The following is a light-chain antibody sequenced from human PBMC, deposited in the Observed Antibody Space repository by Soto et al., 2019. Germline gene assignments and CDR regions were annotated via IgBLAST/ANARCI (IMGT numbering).Light chain of an antibody. CDR3: QQYATSPLT. Sequence: EIVLTQSPATLSVSPGEGATLSCRASQSIDGNLAWYQQRPGQAPRLLINAASTRATGVPARFSGSGSGTDFTLTISRLEPEDFALYDCQQYATSPLTFGGGTKVDIK. V-gene: IGKV3-20*01. CDR2: AAS. CDR1: QSIDGN. J-gene: IGKJ4*01.